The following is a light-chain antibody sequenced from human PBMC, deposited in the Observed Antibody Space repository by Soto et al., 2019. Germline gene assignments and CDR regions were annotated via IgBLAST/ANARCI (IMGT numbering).Light chain of an antibody. J-gene: IGKJ3*01. Sequence: DIQMTQSPSSLSASVGDTVTITCRASQSISNFLNWYQQKPGKAPKLLIVAASSLQSGVPSRFSGSGSGTDFTLTISSLHPEDFATYYCQQSYITPPFTFGPGTKVDIK. CDR1: QSISNF. CDR3: QQSYITPPFT. CDR2: AAS. V-gene: IGKV1-39*01.